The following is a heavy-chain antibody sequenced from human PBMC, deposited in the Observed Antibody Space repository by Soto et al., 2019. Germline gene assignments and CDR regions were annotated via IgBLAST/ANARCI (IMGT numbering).Heavy chain of an antibody. CDR3: TRHPDWLLSASFDP. V-gene: IGHV3-73*01. D-gene: IGHD3-9*01. Sequence: CAASGLTFSGSAMHWVRQASGKGLEWVGRIRSKANSYATAYAASVKGRFTISRDDSKNTAYLQMNSLKTEDTAVYYCTRHPDWLLSASFDPWGQGTLVTVSS. CDR1: GLTFSGSA. CDR2: IRSKANSYAT. J-gene: IGHJ5*02.